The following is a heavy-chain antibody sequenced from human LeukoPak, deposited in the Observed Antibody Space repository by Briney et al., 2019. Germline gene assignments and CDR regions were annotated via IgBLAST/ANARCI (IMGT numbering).Heavy chain of an antibody. Sequence: SETLFLTCTVSGGSMSSYFWSWIRQPPGKGLAWIGYISYSGSTNYNPSLKSRVTISVDTSKNQFSLKLSSVTAADTAVYYCARRYSYGSDIWGQGTMVTVSS. CDR2: ISYSGST. CDR3: ARRYSYGSDI. V-gene: IGHV4-59*01. D-gene: IGHD5-12*01. J-gene: IGHJ3*02. CDR1: GGSMSSYF.